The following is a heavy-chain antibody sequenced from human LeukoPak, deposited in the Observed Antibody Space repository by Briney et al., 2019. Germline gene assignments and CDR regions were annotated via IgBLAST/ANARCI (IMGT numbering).Heavy chain of an antibody. CDR2: IYPADSDI. J-gene: IGHJ4*02. V-gene: IGHV5-51*01. Sequence: GESLKISCKGSGFTSTNYWIGWVRQMPGKGLEWMGIIYPADSDIRYSPSFQGQVTISADKSISTAYLQWSSLKASDTAIYYCARHNNWGFDYWDRGTLLTVSS. CDR3: ARHNNWGFDY. D-gene: IGHD7-27*01. CDR1: GFTSTNYW.